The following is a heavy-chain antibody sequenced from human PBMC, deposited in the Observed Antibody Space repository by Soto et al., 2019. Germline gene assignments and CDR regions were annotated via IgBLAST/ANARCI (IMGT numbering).Heavy chain of an antibody. Sequence: QVQLQESGPGLVKPSETLSLTCTVSGGSLSSHSWTWMRQSPGKGLEWIGYIWHDGATNYNPSLRSRVTMSVDRSKSQFSLKVRIMTAADTAVYFCARVNDVWTGGYDLWGQGTLVTVSA. CDR2: IWHDGAT. D-gene: IGHD3-3*01. CDR3: ARVNDVWTGGYDL. V-gene: IGHV4-59*11. CDR1: GGSLSSHS. J-gene: IGHJ5*02.